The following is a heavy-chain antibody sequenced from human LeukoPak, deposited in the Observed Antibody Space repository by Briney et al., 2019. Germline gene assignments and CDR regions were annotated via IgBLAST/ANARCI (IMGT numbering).Heavy chain of an antibody. Sequence: GGSLRLSCAAPGFTFRNHIISWIRQAPGKGLEWVANMRQDGSEEFYVDSVKGRFTISRDNAKNSLYLQMDSLRAEDTTLYYCAREGDAFDFWGQGTMVTVSS. CDR1: GFTFRNHI. V-gene: IGHV3-7*01. J-gene: IGHJ3*01. CDR3: AREGDAFDF. CDR2: MRQDGSEE.